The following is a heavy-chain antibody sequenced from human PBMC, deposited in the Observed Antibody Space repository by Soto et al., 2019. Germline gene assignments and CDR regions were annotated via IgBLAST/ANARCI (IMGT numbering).Heavy chain of an antibody. CDR3: ARVERGTATTVVDAFDI. CDR2: MSHSGGS. D-gene: IGHD1-1*01. Sequence: QVQLQQWGAGLLKPSETLSLTCAVYGGSVSGANYYWSWIRQPPGRGLEWSGEMSHSGGSHFNPSLKSRVTISLDPSTNQFSLKMSSVTAADTALYYCARVERGTATTVVDAFDIWGPGTMVTVSS. V-gene: IGHV4-34*01. CDR1: GGSVSGANYY. J-gene: IGHJ3*02.